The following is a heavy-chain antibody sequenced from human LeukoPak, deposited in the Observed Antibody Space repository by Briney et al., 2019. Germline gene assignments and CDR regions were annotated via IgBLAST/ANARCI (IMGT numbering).Heavy chain of an antibody. CDR1: GGTFSSYA. J-gene: IGHJ4*02. CDR2: ISAYNGNT. D-gene: IGHD3-10*01. V-gene: IGHV1-18*01. Sequence: GASVKVSCKASGGTFSSYAISWVRQAPGQGLEWMGWISAYNGNTNYAQKLQGRVAMTTDTSTSTAYMELRSLRSDDTAVYYCARKVGDRVDYWGQGTLVTVSS. CDR3: ARKVGDRVDY.